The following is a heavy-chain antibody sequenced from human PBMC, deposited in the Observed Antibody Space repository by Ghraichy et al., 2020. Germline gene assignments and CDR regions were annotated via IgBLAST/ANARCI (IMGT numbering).Heavy chain of an antibody. J-gene: IGHJ6*02. V-gene: IGHV3-7*01. Sequence: GGSLRLSCAASGFTFSSYWMSWVRQAPGKGLEWVANIKQDGSEKYYVDSVKGRFTISRDNAKNSLYLQMNSLRAEDTAVYYCARDGGYCSSTSCRDYYYYGMNVWGQGTTVTVSS. CDR3: ARDGGYCSSTSCRDYYYYGMNV. CDR2: IKQDGSEK. CDR1: GFTFSSYW. D-gene: IGHD2-2*01.